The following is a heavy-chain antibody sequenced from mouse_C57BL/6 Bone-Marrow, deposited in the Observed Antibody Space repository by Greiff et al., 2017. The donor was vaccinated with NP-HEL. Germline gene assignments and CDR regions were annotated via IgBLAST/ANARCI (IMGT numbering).Heavy chain of an antibody. J-gene: IGHJ2*01. D-gene: IGHD2-5*01. CDR2: IDPENGDT. V-gene: IGHV14-4*01. CDR1: GFNIKDDY. CDR3: TTLYSNYEVNFDY. Sequence: EVQLQQSGAELVRPGASVKLSCTASGFNIKDDYMHWVKQRPEQGLEWIGWIDPENGDTEYASKFQGKATITADTSSNTAYLQLSSLTSEDTAVYYCTTLYSNYEVNFDYWGQGTTLTVSS.